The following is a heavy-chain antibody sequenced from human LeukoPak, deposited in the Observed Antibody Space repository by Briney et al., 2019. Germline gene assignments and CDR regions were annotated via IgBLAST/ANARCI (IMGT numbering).Heavy chain of an antibody. V-gene: IGHV4-59*01. D-gene: IGHD2-2*01. CDR1: GGSISSYY. Sequence: PSETLSLTCTVSGGSISSYYWSRIRQPPGKGLEWIGYIYYSGSTNYNPSLKSRVTISVDTSKNQFSLKLSSVTAADTAVYYCAREMGDCSSTSCYAHDAFDIWGQGTMVTVSS. J-gene: IGHJ3*02. CDR2: IYYSGST. CDR3: AREMGDCSSTSCYAHDAFDI.